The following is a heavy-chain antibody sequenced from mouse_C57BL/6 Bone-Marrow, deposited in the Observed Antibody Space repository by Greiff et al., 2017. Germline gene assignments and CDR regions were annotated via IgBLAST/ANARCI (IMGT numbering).Heavy chain of an antibody. CDR3: SRCGYDFYAMGY. V-gene: IGHV1-50*01. D-gene: IGHD2-2*01. Sequence: QVQLQQPGAELVKPGASVKLSCKASGYTFTSYWMQWVKQRPGQGLEWIGEIDPSDSYTNYNQKLKGKATLTVDTSSSTAYMQLSSLTSEDSAVYYCSRCGYDFYAMGYGGQGPSVLVSS. J-gene: IGHJ4*01. CDR1: GYTFTSYW. CDR2: IDPSDSYT.